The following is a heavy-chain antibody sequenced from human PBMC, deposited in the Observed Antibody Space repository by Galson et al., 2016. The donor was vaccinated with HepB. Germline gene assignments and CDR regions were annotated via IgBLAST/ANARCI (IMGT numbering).Heavy chain of an antibody. J-gene: IGHJ6*02. CDR2: ISDYNGNA. CDR3: ARDSVRGLNYYYGMDV. D-gene: IGHD3-10*01. Sequence: SVKVSCKASGYTFTSYGINWVRQAPGQGLEWMGRISDYNGNANYAQNLQGRVTMTTDTSTSTAYMELRSLRSDDTDVYYCARDSVRGLNYYYGMDVWGQGTTVTVSS. V-gene: IGHV1-18*01. CDR1: GYTFTSYG.